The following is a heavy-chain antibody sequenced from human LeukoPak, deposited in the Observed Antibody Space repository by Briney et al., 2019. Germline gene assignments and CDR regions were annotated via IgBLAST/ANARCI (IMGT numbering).Heavy chain of an antibody. CDR3: AREGGFYRPLDY. V-gene: IGHV4-4*02. Sequence: SGTLFLTCGVSGGSVISTNWWTWVRQPPGKGLEWIGEVHLDGRTNYNPSLESRLTISVDLSENHVSLKLTSVTAADTAVYYCAREGGFYRPLDYSGQGTLVTVSS. D-gene: IGHD3-3*01. J-gene: IGHJ4*02. CDR2: VHLDGRT. CDR1: GGSVISTNW.